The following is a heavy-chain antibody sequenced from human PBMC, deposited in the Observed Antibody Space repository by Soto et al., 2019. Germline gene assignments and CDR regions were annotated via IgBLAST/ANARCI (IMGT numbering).Heavy chain of an antibody. V-gene: IGHV1-69*01. Sequence: QVQLVQSGAEVKKPGSSVKVSCKASGGTFSSYAISWVRQAPGQGLEWMGGIIPIFGTANYAQKFQGRATITEDAYTSTAYMERSRLRSEDTVVYYCARGGVFGVVTAGVGDVWGQGTTVTVSS. D-gene: IGHD3-3*01. J-gene: IGHJ6*02. CDR3: ARGGVFGVVTAGVGDV. CDR2: IIPIFGTA. CDR1: GGTFSSYA.